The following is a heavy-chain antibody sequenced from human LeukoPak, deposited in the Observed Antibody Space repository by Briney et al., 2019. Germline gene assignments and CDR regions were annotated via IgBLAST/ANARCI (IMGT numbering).Heavy chain of an antibody. D-gene: IGHD6-13*01. CDR3: ASQPAAGIR. J-gene: IGHJ4*02. Sequence: SETLSLTCAVYGGSFSGYYRSWIRQPPGKGLEWIGEINHSGSTNYNPSLKSRVTISVDTSKNQFSLKLSSVTAADTAVYYCASQPAAGIRWGQGTLVTVSS. CDR2: INHSGST. CDR1: GGSFSGYY. V-gene: IGHV4-34*01.